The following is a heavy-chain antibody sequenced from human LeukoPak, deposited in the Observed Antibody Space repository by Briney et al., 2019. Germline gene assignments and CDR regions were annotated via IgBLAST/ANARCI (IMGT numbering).Heavy chain of an antibody. V-gene: IGHV3-30*18. Sequence: GGSLRLSCAASGFTFGSYGMHWARQAPGKGPEWVADISYDGSKKYYADSVKGRFTISRDNSKNTLYLQMNSLRAEDTAVYYCAKDRAYYYYEMDVWGQGTTVTVSS. CDR1: GFTFGSYG. J-gene: IGHJ6*02. CDR3: AKDRAYYYYEMDV. CDR2: ISYDGSKK.